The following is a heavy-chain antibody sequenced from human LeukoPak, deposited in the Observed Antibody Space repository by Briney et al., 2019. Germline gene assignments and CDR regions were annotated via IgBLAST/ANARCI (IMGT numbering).Heavy chain of an antibody. CDR3: ASSSSGWYADFDY. V-gene: IGHV4-39*01. CDR2: IYYSGST. J-gene: IGHJ4*02. Sequence: SETLSLTCTVSGGSISSSSYYWGWIRQPPGKGLEWIGSIYYSGSTYYNPSPKSRVTISVDTSKNQFSLKLSSVTAADTAVYYCASSSSGWYADFDYWGQGTLVTVSS. CDR1: GGSISSSSYY. D-gene: IGHD6-19*01.